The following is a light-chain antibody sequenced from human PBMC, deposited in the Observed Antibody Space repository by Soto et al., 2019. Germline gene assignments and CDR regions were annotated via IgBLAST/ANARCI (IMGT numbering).Light chain of an antibody. CDR3: CSYAGSGTYV. V-gene: IGLV2-23*02. CDR2: EVS. J-gene: IGLJ1*01. Sequence: QSVLTQPASVSGSPGQSITISCTGISSDVGSYNLVSWYQQHPGKAPKLMIYEVSKRPSGVSNRFSGSKSGITASLTISGLQAEDEADYYCCSYAGSGTYVFGTGTKVTVL. CDR1: SSDVGSYNL.